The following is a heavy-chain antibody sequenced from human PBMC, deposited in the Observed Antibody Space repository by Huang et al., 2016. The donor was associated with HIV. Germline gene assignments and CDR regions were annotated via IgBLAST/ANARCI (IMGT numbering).Heavy chain of an antibody. Sequence: QVQLVESGGGVVQPGRSLRLSCAAFGFTFNKFDMHWVRQAPGKGLELVEIITNDGSSKYHADSVKGRFTISRDNSKNTVYLEMNSLRVEDTAVYYCAKDGRGSGTYYDYFEYWGQGTLVTVSS. CDR3: AKDGRGSGTYYDYFEY. D-gene: IGHD1-26*01. CDR1: GFTFNKFD. CDR2: ITNDGSSK. J-gene: IGHJ4*02. V-gene: IGHV3-30*18.